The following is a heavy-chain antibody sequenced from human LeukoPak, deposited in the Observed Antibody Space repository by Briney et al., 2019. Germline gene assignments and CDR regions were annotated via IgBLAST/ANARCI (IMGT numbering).Heavy chain of an antibody. CDR3: AREGPPIWFGELLNAFDI. J-gene: IGHJ3*02. V-gene: IGHV4-4*02. Sequence: SETLSLTCAVSGGSISSSNWWSWVRQPPGKGLEWIGEIYHSGSTNYNPSLKSRVTISVDKSKNQFSLKLSSVTAADTAVYYCAREGPPIWFGELLNAFDIWGQGTMVTVSS. D-gene: IGHD3-10*01. CDR1: GGSISSSNW. CDR2: IYHSGST.